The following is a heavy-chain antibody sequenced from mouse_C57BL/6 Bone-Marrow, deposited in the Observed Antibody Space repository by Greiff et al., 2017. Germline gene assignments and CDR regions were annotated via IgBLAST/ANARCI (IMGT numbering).Heavy chain of an antibody. CDR1: GYTFTSYG. D-gene: IGHD2-3*01. V-gene: IGHV1-81*01. Sequence: QVQLKESGAELARPGASVKLSCKASGYTFTSYGISWVKQRTGQGLEWIGEIYPRSGNTYYNEKFKGKATLTADKSSSTAYMELRSLTSEDSAVYFCAYDFAYWGQGTLVTVSA. CDR2: IYPRSGNT. J-gene: IGHJ3*01. CDR3: AYDFAY.